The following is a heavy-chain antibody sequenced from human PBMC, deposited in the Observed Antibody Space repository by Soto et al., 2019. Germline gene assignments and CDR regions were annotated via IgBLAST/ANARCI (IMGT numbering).Heavy chain of an antibody. CDR2: IKSKTDGGTT. V-gene: IGHV3-15*01. D-gene: IGHD3-9*01. CDR3: TTDPHTERDILTGYIGYYFDY. Sequence: PGGSLRLSCAASGFTFSNAWMSWVRQAPGKGLEWVGRIKSKTDGGTTDYAAPVKGRFTISRDDSKNTLYLQMNSLKTEDTAVYYCTTDPHTERDILTGYIGYYFDYWGQGTLVTVSS. CDR1: GFTFSNAW. J-gene: IGHJ4*02.